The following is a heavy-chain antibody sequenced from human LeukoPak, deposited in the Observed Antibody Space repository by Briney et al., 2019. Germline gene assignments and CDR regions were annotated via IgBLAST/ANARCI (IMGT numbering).Heavy chain of an antibody. CDR1: GFTFSSYG. CDR2: IWYDGSNK. J-gene: IGHJ5*02. V-gene: IGHV3-33*01. CDR3: ARDVVVVAGPRAS. D-gene: IGHD2-15*01. Sequence: GRSLRLSCAASGFTFSSYGMHWVRQAPGKGLEWVAVIWYDGSNKYYADSVKGRFTISRDNSKNTLYLQMSSLRAEDTAVYYCARDVVVVAGPRASWGQGTLVSVSS.